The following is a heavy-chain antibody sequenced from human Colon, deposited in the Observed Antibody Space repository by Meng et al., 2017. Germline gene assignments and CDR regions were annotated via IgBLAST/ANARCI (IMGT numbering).Heavy chain of an antibody. Sequence: QGPVQESGPGLGRPSETLSLICSVSGGSVSSAGYQWSWIRQPPGKGLEWIGYASTNYNPSLKSRVTISVDTSKNQFSLRLTSVAAADTAVYYCARDHMGSLDYWGQGILVTVSS. D-gene: IGHD1-26*01. V-gene: IGHV4-61*08. CDR1: GGSVSSAGYQ. J-gene: IGHJ4*02. CDR2: AST. CDR3: ARDHMGSLDY.